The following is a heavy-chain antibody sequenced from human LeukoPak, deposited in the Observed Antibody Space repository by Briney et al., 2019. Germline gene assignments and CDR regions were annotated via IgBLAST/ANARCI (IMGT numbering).Heavy chain of an antibody. V-gene: IGHV4-39*07. CDR3: ARVYEGHIAPTFDY. J-gene: IGHJ4*02. CDR1: GGSISSSSYY. CDR2: IYYSGST. D-gene: IGHD3-16*01. Sequence: PSETLSLTCTVYGGSISSSSYYWGWIRQPPGKGLEWIGSIYYSGSTYYNPSLKSRVTISVDTSKNQFSLKLSSVTAADTAVYYCARVYEGHIAPTFDYWGQGTLVTVSS.